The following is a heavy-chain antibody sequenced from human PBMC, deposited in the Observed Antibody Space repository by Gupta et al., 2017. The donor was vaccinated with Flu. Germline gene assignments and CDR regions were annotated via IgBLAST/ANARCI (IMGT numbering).Heavy chain of an antibody. CDR1: GFTFRTYA. V-gene: IGHV3-33*03. Sequence: QVQLVESGGGVVQPGTSLRLACAASGFTFRTYAMHWVRQAPGKGPEWVAVRWADGSQQFYADSVKGRFTISKDDSKNTLYLQMNSLRAEDTAVYYWATGYGGTYPEFDYWGQGTRVTVSS. CDR2: RWADGSQQ. CDR3: ATGYGGTYPEFDY. D-gene: IGHD4-17*01. J-gene: IGHJ4*02.